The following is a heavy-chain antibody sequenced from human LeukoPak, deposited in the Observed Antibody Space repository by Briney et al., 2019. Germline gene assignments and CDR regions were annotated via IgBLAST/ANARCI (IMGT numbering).Heavy chain of an antibody. J-gene: IGHJ5*02. CDR1: GGSISSSSYY. D-gene: IGHD4-23*01. CDR2: IYYSGST. V-gene: IGHV4-39*07. Sequence: SETLSLTCTVSGGSISSSSYYWGWIRQPPGKGLEWIGSIYYSGSTYYNPSLKWRVAISVDTSKNQFSLKLSSVTAADTDVYYCARDWTPAVVLEGSLGGNWFDPWGQGTLVTVSS. CDR3: ARDWTPAVVLEGSLGGNWFDP.